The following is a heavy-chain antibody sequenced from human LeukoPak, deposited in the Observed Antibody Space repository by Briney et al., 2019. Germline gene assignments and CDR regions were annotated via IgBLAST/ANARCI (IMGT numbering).Heavy chain of an antibody. D-gene: IGHD2-8*01. V-gene: IGHV1-18*01. CDR2: ISAYNGNT. CDR3: ARDRNGVYYYYYMDV. J-gene: IGHJ6*03. Sequence: ASVKVSCKASGYTFTSYGISWVRQAPGQGLEWMGWISAYNGNTNYAQKLQGRVTMTRDMSTSTVYMELSSLRSEDTAVYYCARDRNGVYYYYYMDVWGKGTTVTVSS. CDR1: GYTFTSYG.